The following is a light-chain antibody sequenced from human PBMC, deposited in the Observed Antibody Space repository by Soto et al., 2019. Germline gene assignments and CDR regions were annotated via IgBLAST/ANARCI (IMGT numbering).Light chain of an antibody. CDR2: GAS. V-gene: IGKV3D-15*01. CDR3: PNYNDWPPAFT. Sequence: EILMTQSPATLSVSPGERATLSCRASQSLNRNLAWYQQKPGQAPRLIIYGASTRASGIPARFSGSGSGTELYLNISSLRAEDLALYYCPNYNDWPPAFTFGPGTKVVL. J-gene: IGKJ3*01. CDR1: QSLNRN.